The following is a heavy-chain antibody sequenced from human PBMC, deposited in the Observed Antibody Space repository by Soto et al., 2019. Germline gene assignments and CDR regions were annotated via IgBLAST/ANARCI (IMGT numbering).Heavy chain of an antibody. CDR1: GGAISSGGYQ. CDR3: ARDAHYPLGNYYYYGMDV. J-gene: IGHJ6*02. CDR2: TYYSGST. V-gene: IGHV4-31*03. D-gene: IGHD3-10*01. Sequence: PSETVALTCPFSGGAISSGGYQWGWIRQHPGKGLEWIGYTYYSGSTYYNPSLKSRVTISVDTSKNQFSLKLSSVTAADTAVYYCARDAHYPLGNYYYYGMDVWGQGTTVT.